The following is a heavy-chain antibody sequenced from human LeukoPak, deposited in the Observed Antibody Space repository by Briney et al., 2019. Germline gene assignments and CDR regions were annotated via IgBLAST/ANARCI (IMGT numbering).Heavy chain of an antibody. D-gene: IGHD6-19*01. CDR3: AKGRWLDDY. CDR2: ISTTGGTT. Sequence: PGGSLRLSCAASGFTFSDFAMSWVRQAPGKGLEWVSRISTTGGTTHYADSVKGRFTISRDNSNNTLYLQMNSLRVEDTAVYYFAKGRWLDDYWGQGTLVTVS. J-gene: IGHJ4*02. V-gene: IGHV3-23*01. CDR1: GFTFSDFA.